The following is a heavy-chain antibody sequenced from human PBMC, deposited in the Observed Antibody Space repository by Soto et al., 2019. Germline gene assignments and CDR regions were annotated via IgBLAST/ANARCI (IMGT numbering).Heavy chain of an antibody. CDR2: ISGCGDNT. Sequence: GGSLRLSCKASGFSFSDYAMTWVRQAPGKGREWVSVISGCGDNTFYAASVKGRFAISRDNSKNVLYLQMNSLSADDAAVYFCAKGRAITVYGVDILFDYWGLGTLVTVSS. CDR1: GFSFSDYA. V-gene: IGHV3-23*01. CDR3: AKGRAITVYGVDILFDY. J-gene: IGHJ4*01. D-gene: IGHD3-3*01.